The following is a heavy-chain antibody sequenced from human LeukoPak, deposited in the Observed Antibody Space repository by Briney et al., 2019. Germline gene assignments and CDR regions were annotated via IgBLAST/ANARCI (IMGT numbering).Heavy chain of an antibody. Sequence: SQTLSLTCTVSGGSISSGSYYWSWIRQPAGKGLERIGRFYTSGDTNYNPSLKSRVTISVDTSKNQFSLNLSSVTAADTAVYYCARALGCGSYSCYPDFWGQGTLVTVSS. J-gene: IGHJ4*02. D-gene: IGHD2-2*01. V-gene: IGHV4-61*02. CDR2: FYTSGDT. CDR1: GGSISSGSYY. CDR3: ARALGCGSYSCYPDF.